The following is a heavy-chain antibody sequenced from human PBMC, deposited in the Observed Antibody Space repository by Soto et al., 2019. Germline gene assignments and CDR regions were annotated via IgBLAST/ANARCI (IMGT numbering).Heavy chain of an antibody. Sequence: ASVKVSCKASGYSFTSYAIHWVRQAPGQRLEWMGWINADNGNTKYSQKFQGRVTMTRDTSTSTAYMELRSLRSDDTAVYYCARDRSYYSDYWGQXTLVTVSS. CDR1: GYSFTSYA. D-gene: IGHD3-10*01. J-gene: IGHJ4*02. V-gene: IGHV1-3*01. CDR3: ARDRSYYSDY. CDR2: INADNGNT.